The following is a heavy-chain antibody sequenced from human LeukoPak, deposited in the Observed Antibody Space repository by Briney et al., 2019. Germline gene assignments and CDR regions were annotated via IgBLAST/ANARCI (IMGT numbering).Heavy chain of an antibody. J-gene: IGHJ5*02. D-gene: IGHD3-3*01. CDR2: IYSGGST. V-gene: IGHV3-53*01. CDR1: GFTVSSNY. Sequence: PGGSLRLSCAASGFTVSSNYMSWVRQAPGKGLEWVSVIYSGGSTYYADSVKGRFTISRDNDKNSLYLQMNSLRAEDTAVYYCARKTRMTIFGVVTRWFDPWGQGTLVTVSS. CDR3: ARKTRMTIFGVVTRWFDP.